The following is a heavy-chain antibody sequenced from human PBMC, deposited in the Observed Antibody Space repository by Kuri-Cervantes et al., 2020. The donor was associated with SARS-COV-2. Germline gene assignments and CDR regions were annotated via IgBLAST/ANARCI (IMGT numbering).Heavy chain of an antibody. CDR1: GFTFSSYG. J-gene: IGHJ4*02. Sequence: GGSLRLSCAASGFTFSSYGMHWVRQAPGKGLEWVAVIWYGGSNKYYAASVKGRFTISRDNSKNTLYLQMNSLRAEDTAVYYCAKEGGDRRTPSDYWGQGTLVTVSS. CDR2: IWYGGSNK. V-gene: IGHV3-30*02. CDR3: AKEGGDRRTPSDY. D-gene: IGHD3-16*01.